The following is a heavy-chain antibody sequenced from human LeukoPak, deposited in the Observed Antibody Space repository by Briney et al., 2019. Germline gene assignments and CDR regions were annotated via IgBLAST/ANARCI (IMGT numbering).Heavy chain of an antibody. Sequence: GGSLRLSCAASGFTLSSSAAMHWVRQAPGKGLEWVAAVSPDGISKYFADSVKGRFTISIDISKNALYLEMNSLILEDTAVYYCARGTYSSGRCDVFDIWGQGTMVTVCS. CDR2: VSPDGISK. CDR3: ARGTYSSGRCDVFDI. CDR1: GFTLSSSA. J-gene: IGHJ3*02. D-gene: IGHD6-19*01. V-gene: IGHV3-30-3*01.